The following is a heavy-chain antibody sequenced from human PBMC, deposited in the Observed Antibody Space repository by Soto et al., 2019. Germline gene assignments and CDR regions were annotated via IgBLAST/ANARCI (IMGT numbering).Heavy chain of an antibody. D-gene: IGHD5-12*01. Sequence: QVQLQQWGAGLLKPSETLSLTCAVYGGSFSGYYWSWIRQPPGKGLEWIGEINHSGSTNYNPYLKRRVIISVDTSKNQFSLELSSVTAGDTAVYYCAGGLRARLDYGMDVWGQGTTVTVSS. J-gene: IGHJ6*02. CDR3: AGGLRARLDYGMDV. CDR2: INHSGST. V-gene: IGHV4-34*01. CDR1: GGSFSGYY.